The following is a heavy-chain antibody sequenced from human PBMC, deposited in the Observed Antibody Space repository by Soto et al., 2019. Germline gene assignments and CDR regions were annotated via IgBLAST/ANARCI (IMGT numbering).Heavy chain of an antibody. CDR3: ERVVAVNWFDT. V-gene: IGHV4-4*02. D-gene: IGHD2-15*01. CDR2: IYHSGST. J-gene: IGHJ5*02. CDR1: GVSISSSNC. Sequence: PSDTLSRTCAFSGVSISSSNCCSWVRQPPGKGLEWIGEIYHSGSTNYNPSLKSRVTISVDKSKNQFSLKLSSVTAADTAVYYCERVVAVNWFDTWGQRTLXTVCS.